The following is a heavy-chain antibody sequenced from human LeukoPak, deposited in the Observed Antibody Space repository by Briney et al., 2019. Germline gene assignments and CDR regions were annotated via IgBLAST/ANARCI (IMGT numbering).Heavy chain of an antibody. CDR3: AKVPYGDYGYFDL. CDR1: GFTFDDYA. Sequence: GGSLRLSCAASGFTFDDYAMHWVRQAPGKGLEWVSGISWNSGSIGYADSVKGRFTISRDNAKNSLYLQMNSLRAEDTALYYCAKVPYGDYGYFDLWGRGTLVTVSS. V-gene: IGHV3-9*01. J-gene: IGHJ2*01. D-gene: IGHD4-17*01. CDR2: ISWNSGSI.